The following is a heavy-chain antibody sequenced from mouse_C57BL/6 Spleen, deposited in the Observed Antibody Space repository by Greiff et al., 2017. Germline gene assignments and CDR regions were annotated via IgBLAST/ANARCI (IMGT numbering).Heavy chain of an antibody. D-gene: IGHD1-1*02. Sequence: DVMLVESGGGLVKPGGSLKLSCAASGFTFSDYGMHWVRQAPEKGLEWVAYISSGSSTIYYADTVKGRFTISRDNANNTLFLQMTSLRSEDAATYFCDWVDYGGYGFAYWGQGTLVTVSA. J-gene: IGHJ3*01. V-gene: IGHV5-17*01. CDR1: GFTFSDYG. CDR3: DWVDYGGYGFAY. CDR2: ISSGSSTI.